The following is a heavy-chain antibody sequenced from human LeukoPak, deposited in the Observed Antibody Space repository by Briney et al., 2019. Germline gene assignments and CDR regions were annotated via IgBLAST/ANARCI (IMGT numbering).Heavy chain of an antibody. CDR1: GGSISSGSYY. J-gene: IGHJ4*02. V-gene: IGHV4-61*02. CDR2: IYTSGST. CDR3: ARSLGPYDYVWGSYGY. D-gene: IGHD3-16*01. Sequence: SQTLSLTCTVSGGSISSGSYYWSWIRQPAGKGLEWIGRIYTSGSTNYNPSLKSRVTISVDTSKNQFSLKLSSVTAADTAVYYCARSLGPYDYVWGSYGYWGQGTLVTVSS.